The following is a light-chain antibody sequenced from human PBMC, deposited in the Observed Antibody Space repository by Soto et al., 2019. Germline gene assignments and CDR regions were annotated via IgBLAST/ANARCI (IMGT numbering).Light chain of an antibody. CDR2: DVS. Sequence: SVLTQPASVSGSPGQSITISCPGTSSDVGGYNYVSWYQQHPGKAPKLMIYDVSNRPSGVSNRFSGSKSGNTASLTISGLQAEDEADYYCSSYTSSSTRIVFGTGTKVTVL. CDR1: SSDVGGYNY. CDR3: SSYTSSSTRIV. J-gene: IGLJ1*01. V-gene: IGLV2-14*01.